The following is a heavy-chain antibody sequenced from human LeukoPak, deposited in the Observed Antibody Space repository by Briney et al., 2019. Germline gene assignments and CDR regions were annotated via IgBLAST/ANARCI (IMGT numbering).Heavy chain of an antibody. CDR3: ARDYYRGDMDV. Sequence: GGSLRLSCAASGFTFSSYSMNWVRQAPGKGLEWVAVIYRGDDTHYADSVKGRFTISRDNSENTLYLEMNSLRAEDTAVYYCARDYYRGDMDVWGKGTTVTISS. V-gene: IGHV3-53*01. CDR2: IYRGDDT. J-gene: IGHJ6*03. D-gene: IGHD3-22*01. CDR1: GFTFSSYS.